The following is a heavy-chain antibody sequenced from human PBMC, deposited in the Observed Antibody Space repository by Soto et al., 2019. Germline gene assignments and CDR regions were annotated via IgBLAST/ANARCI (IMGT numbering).Heavy chain of an antibody. J-gene: IGHJ4*02. V-gene: IGHV3-23*01. D-gene: IGHD3-22*01. CDR1: GFTFSSYA. CDR2: ISGSGGST. CDR3: AKRETYYYDRSGYSYYFDY. Sequence: EVQLLESGGGLVQPGGSLRLSCAASGFTFSSYAMSWVRQAPGKGLEWVSAISGSGGSTYYADSVKGRFTISRDNSKNTLYLQMNSLRAEDTAVYYCAKRETYYYDRSGYSYYFDYWGQGTLVTVSS.